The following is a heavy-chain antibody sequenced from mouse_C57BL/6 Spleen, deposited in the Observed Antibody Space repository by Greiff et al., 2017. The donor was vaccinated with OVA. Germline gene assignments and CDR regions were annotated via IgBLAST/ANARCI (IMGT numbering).Heavy chain of an antibody. CDR3: ARRGGTRHYYAMDY. V-gene: IGHV5-4*03. Sequence: EVKVVESGGGLVKPGGSLKLSCAASGFTFSSYAMSWVRQTPEKRLEWVATISDGGSYTYYPDNVKGRFTISRDNAKNNLYLQMSHLKSEDTAMYYCARRGGTRHYYAMDYWGQGTSATVSS. J-gene: IGHJ4*01. CDR1: GFTFSSYA. D-gene: IGHD4-1*01. CDR2: ISDGGSYT.